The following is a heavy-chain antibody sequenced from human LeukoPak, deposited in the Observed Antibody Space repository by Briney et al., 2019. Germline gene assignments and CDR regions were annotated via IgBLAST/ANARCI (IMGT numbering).Heavy chain of an antibody. J-gene: IGHJ5*02. CDR2: IYYNGDT. CDR1: GGSISSSRSY. D-gene: IGHD4-11*01. CDR3: SREGYSCPNWFDT. Sequence: SETMSLTCSVSGGSISSSRSYWGWIRQTPGKGLEWVGGIYYNGDTYYNPSFKSRVSMSVDTAKNQISLILTSVTAADTAVYYCSREGYSCPNWFDTWGQGTLVTVSS. V-gene: IGHV4-39*07.